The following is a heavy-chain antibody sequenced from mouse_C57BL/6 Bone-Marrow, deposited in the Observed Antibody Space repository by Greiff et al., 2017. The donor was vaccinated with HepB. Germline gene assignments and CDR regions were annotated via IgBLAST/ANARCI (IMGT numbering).Heavy chain of an antibody. Sequence: QVQLQQSGPGLVQPSQRLSITCTVSGFSLTSYGVHWVRQSPGKGLEWLGVIWRGGSTDYNAAFMSRLSITKDNSKSQVFFKMNSLQADDTAIYYCDKSDYYGSNDYWGKGTTLTVAS. J-gene: IGHJ2*01. CDR2: IWRGGST. D-gene: IGHD1-1*01. V-gene: IGHV2-5*01. CDR3: DKSDYYGSNDY. CDR1: GFSLTSYG.